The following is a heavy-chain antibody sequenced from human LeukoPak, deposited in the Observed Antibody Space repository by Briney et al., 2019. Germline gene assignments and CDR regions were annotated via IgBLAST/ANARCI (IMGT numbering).Heavy chain of an antibody. Sequence: PGGSLRLSCAASGFTFSSYWMSWVRHAPGKGLEWVANIKQDGSEKYYVDSVKGRFTISRDNAKNSLYLQMNSLRAEDTAVYYCARDSPYPCGHARIDYWGQGTLVTVSS. D-gene: IGHD6-6*01. CDR2: IKQDGSEK. J-gene: IGHJ4*02. CDR1: GFTFSSYW. V-gene: IGHV3-7*01. CDR3: ARDSPYPCGHARIDY.